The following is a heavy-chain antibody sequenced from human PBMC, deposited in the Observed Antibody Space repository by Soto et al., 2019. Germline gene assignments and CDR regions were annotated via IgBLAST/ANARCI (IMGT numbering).Heavy chain of an antibody. CDR3: TGDPDCGGGTCRSGHRYDGLDA. V-gene: IGHV3-74*01. CDR1: EFTFGNYW. D-gene: IGHD2-21*01. J-gene: IGHJ6*02. CDR2: INPDGTNT. Sequence: EVQLVGSGGDSVQPGGSLRLSCAASEFTFGNYWMHWVRQSPGKGLVWVSRINPDGTNTDYADSVMGRFTVSRDNDKNTVYLQMSSLRGEDTAVYYCTGDPDCGGGTCRSGHRYDGLDAGGQGITVTVSS.